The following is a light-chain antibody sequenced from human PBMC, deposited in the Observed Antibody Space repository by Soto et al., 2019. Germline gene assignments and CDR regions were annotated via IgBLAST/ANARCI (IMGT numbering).Light chain of an antibody. V-gene: IGKV3-20*01. CDR2: GAS. Sequence: EIVLTQAPGTLSLSPGERATLSCRASQSLTSNYLAWDQQKPGQAPRLLIYGASGRATGIPDRFSGSGSGTDFTLTSSRLEPEDFAVYYCQQYESSPPSYTFGQGTKLEIK. CDR1: QSLTSNY. J-gene: IGKJ2*01. CDR3: QQYESSPPSYT.